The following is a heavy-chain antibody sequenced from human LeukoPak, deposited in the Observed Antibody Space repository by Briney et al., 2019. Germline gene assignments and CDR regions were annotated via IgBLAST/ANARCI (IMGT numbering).Heavy chain of an antibody. CDR3: ARGGYCSSTSCYRRHYYYYGMDV. CDR1: GGSVSSGSYY. D-gene: IGHD2-2*01. J-gene: IGHJ6*02. CDR2: INHSGST. Sequence: SETLSLTCTVSGGSVSSGSYYWSWIRQPPGKGLEWIGEINHSGSTNYNPSLKSRVTISVDTSKNQFSPKLSSVTAADTAVYYCARGGYCSSTSCYRRHYYYYGMDVWGQGTTVTVSS. V-gene: IGHV4-39*07.